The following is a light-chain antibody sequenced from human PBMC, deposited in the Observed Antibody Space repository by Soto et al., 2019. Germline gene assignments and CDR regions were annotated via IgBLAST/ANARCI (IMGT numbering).Light chain of an antibody. CDR1: QSISSW. CDR3: QQYNGS. V-gene: IGKV1-5*03. J-gene: IGKJ2*01. Sequence: DIQRTQSPSTLSASVGDRVTITCRASQSISSWLVWYQQKPGKAPKLLIYKASSLESGVPSRFSGSGSGTEFTLTISSLQPDDFATYYCQQYNGSFGQGTKVDIK. CDR2: KAS.